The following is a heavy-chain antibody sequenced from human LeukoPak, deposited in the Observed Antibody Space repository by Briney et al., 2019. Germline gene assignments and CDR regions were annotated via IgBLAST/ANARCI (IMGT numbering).Heavy chain of an antibody. J-gene: IGHJ6*03. CDR2: IYYSGST. CDR1: GGSISSYY. Sequence: PSETLSLTCTVSGGSISSYYWSWIRPPPGKGLEWIGYIYYSGSTNSNTSLKSRVTISVDTSKNQFSLKLSSVTAADTAVYYCAGTQYSSSAGYYYYMDAWGKGTTVTVSS. D-gene: IGHD6-6*01. CDR3: AGTQYSSSAGYYYYMDA. V-gene: IGHV4-59*01.